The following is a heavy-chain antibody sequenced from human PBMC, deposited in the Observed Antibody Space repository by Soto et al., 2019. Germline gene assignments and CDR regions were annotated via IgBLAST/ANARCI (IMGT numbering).Heavy chain of an antibody. CDR3: ATPYCSSTSCYLAYFDY. D-gene: IGHD2-2*01. V-gene: IGHV4-39*01. J-gene: IGHJ4*02. CDR1: GGSISSSSYY. Sequence: QLQLQESGPGLVKPSETLSLTCTVSGGSISSSSYYWGWIRQPPGKALEWIGSIYYSGSTYYNPSLKGRVTISVDTSKNQFSLKLSSVTAADTAVYYCATPYCSSTSCYLAYFDYWGQGTLVTVSS. CDR2: IYYSGST.